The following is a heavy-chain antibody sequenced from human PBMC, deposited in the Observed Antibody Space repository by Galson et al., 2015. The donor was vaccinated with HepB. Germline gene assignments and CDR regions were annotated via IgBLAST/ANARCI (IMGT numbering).Heavy chain of an antibody. CDR3: AKDPYLYSALAGTMAGFDY. V-gene: IGHV3-30*18. D-gene: IGHD6-19*01. J-gene: IGHJ4*02. CDR2: ISYDGSNK. CDR1: GFTFSNYG. Sequence: SLRLSCASSGFTFSNYGMHWVRQAPGKGLEWVAVISYDGSNKYYADSVKGRFTISRDNSKNTLCQQMNSLRAEDTALYYCAKDPYLYSALAGTMAGFDYWGQGTLVTVSS.